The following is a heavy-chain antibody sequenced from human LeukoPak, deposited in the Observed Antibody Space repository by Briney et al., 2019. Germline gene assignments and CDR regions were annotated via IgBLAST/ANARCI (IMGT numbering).Heavy chain of an antibody. J-gene: IGHJ5*02. CDR3: AREHFDWLSVSKINCFAP. CDR1: GYTFTTYY. Sequence: ASVKVSCKASGYTFTTYYIHWVRQAPGQGLEWIGIINPSGGSTSYAQKFQDRVTMTRETSTSTIYMELSSLRSEDTAVYYCAREHFDWLSVSKINCFAPWGQGTLVTVSS. D-gene: IGHD3-9*01. V-gene: IGHV1-46*01. CDR2: INPSGGST.